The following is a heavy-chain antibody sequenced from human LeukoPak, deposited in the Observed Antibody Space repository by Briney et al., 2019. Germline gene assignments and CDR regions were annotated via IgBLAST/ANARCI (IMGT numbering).Heavy chain of an antibody. CDR3: AGSNYYDSSGYQI. Sequence: GGSLRLSCAASRFTFSTSWMNWVRQAPGKGLEWVSYISSSGSTIYYADSVKGRFTISRDNAKNSLYLQMNSLRAEDTAVYYCAGSNYYDSSGYQIWGQGTLVTVSS. J-gene: IGHJ4*02. CDR2: ISSSGSTI. V-gene: IGHV3-48*04. D-gene: IGHD3-22*01. CDR1: RFTFSTSW.